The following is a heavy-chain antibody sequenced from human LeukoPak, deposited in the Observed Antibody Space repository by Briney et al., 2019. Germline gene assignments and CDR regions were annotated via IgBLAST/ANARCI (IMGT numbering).Heavy chain of an antibody. CDR3: AGCGYSYGFDY. Sequence: GGSLRLSCAASGFTFSTYAMSWVRQAPGKGLEWVSVIYSGGSTYYADSVKGRFTISRDNSKNTLYLQMNSLRAEDTAVYYCAGCGYSYGFDYWGQGTLVIVSS. D-gene: IGHD5-18*01. CDR2: IYSGGST. CDR1: GFTFSTYA. V-gene: IGHV3-53*01. J-gene: IGHJ4*02.